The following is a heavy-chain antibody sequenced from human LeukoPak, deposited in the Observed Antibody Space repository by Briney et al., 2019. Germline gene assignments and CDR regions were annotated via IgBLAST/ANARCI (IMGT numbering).Heavy chain of an antibody. J-gene: IGHJ3*02. CDR1: GGSIGTYY. CDR3: ARVEIVGTRRYAFDM. V-gene: IGHV4-4*07. CDR2: IYTTGST. Sequence: SETLSLTCTVYGGSIGTYYWSWIRQPAGKGLEWIGRIYTTGSTSYNPSLKSRVTMSVDASKNQFSLNLSSVSAADTAFYYCARVEIVGTRRYAFDMWGQGTAVTVSS. D-gene: IGHD1-26*01.